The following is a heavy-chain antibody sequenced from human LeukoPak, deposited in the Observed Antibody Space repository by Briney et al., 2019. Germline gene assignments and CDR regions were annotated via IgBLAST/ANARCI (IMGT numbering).Heavy chain of an antibody. Sequence: GGSLRLSCAASGFTFSNYGMHWVRQAPGKGLEWVAFIRYDGSNKYYADSVKGRFTISRDNSKNTLYLQMNSLRGEDTAVYYCARDLMVRGETGTFDIWGQGTMVTVSS. CDR2: IRYDGSNK. CDR1: GFTFSNYG. CDR3: ARDLMVRGETGTFDI. V-gene: IGHV3-30*02. D-gene: IGHD3-10*01. J-gene: IGHJ3*02.